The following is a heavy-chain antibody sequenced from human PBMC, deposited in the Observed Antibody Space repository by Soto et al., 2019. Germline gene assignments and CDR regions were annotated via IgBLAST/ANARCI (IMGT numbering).Heavy chain of an antibody. D-gene: IGHD3-22*01. J-gene: IGHJ4*02. CDR1: GASISSNF. CDR3: ARHGGVSDSSAYPLDY. V-gene: IGHV4-59*08. Sequence: SETLSLTCSVSGASISSNFWSWIRQPPGKGLEWIGYIYYSGSTKYNPSLKSRVTISVDTSKNQFSLKLSSVTAADTAVYYCARHGGVSDSSAYPLDYWGQGTLVTVSS. CDR2: IYYSGST.